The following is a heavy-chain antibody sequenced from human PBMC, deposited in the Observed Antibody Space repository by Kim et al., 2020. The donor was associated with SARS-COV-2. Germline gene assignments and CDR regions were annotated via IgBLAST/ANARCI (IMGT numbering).Heavy chain of an antibody. Sequence: YADSVKGRFTISRENSKNTLYLQMNSLRAEDTAVYYCARVGLELGLAFDYWGQGTLVTVSS. CDR3: ARVGLELGLAFDY. J-gene: IGHJ4*02. V-gene: IGHV3-30*01. D-gene: IGHD1-7*01.